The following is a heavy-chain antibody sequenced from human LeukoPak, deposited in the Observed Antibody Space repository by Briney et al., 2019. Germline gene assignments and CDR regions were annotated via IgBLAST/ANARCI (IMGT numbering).Heavy chain of an antibody. Sequence: GGSLRLSCAASGFTFSNAWMSWVRQAPGKGLEWVGRIKSKTDGGTRDYAATVKGRFTISRDDSRNTMYLQMNSLKTEDTAVYYCTADLSPAVQDWGQGTLVTVSS. J-gene: IGHJ4*02. CDR1: GFTFSNAW. CDR2: IKSKTDGGTR. D-gene: IGHD2/OR15-2a*01. CDR3: TADLSPAVQD. V-gene: IGHV3-15*01.